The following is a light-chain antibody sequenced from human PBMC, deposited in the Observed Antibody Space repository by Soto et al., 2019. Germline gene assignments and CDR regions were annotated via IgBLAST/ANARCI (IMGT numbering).Light chain of an antibody. CDR3: QKYNGALWT. CDR2: AAS. V-gene: IGKV1-27*01. J-gene: IGKJ1*01. CDR1: QSISNY. Sequence: DIQMTQSPSSLSASVGDRVTITCRASQSISNYVAWYQQKPGKVPKLLIYAASALQLGVPSRFSGSGSGTDFTLTISSLQPEDVATYYCQKYNGALWTFGQGTKVDIK.